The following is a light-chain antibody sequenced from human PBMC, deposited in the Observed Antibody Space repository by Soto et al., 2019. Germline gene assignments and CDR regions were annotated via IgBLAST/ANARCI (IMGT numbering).Light chain of an antibody. CDR2: EVS. V-gene: IGLV2-8*01. Sequence: QSALTQPPSASGSPGQSVTISCTGTSSDVGGYNYVSWYQQHPGKAPKLMIYEVSKRPSGVPDRFSGSKSGNTASLTVSGLQAEDEVDYYCSSYAGSNNWGVFGTGTKVTVL. CDR3: SSYAGSNNWGV. CDR1: SSDVGGYNY. J-gene: IGLJ1*01.